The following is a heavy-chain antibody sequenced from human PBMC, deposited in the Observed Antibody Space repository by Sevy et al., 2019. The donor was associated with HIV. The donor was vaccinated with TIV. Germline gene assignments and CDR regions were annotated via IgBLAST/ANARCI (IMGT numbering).Heavy chain of an antibody. CDR2: IWYDGTNK. Sequence: GGSLRLSCAASGFNFSIYGMHWVRQAPGKGLEWVALIWYDGTNKYYRDSVKGRFTISRDNSKNTLFLQMNSLRAEDTALYYCVRGRDCGNFDFWGQGTLVTVSS. CDR1: GFNFSIYG. D-gene: IGHD2-21*02. CDR3: VRGRDCGNFDF. V-gene: IGHV3-33*01. J-gene: IGHJ4*02.